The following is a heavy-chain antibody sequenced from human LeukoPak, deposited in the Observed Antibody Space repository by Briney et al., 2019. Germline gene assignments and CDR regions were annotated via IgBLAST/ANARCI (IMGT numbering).Heavy chain of an antibody. CDR1: DLTFRSYA. V-gene: IGHV3-30*03. CDR3: ASPARRITVFGVPFDY. J-gene: IGHJ4*02. D-gene: IGHD3-10*02. Sequence: GRSLRLSSVVSDLTFRSYAMHWVRQAPEKGLEWVATITYDGKNQYYSDSVKGRFTISRDNSNNTLYLQMNTLRIEDTSVYFCASPARRITVFGVPFDYWGQGALVIVSS. CDR2: ITYDGKNQ.